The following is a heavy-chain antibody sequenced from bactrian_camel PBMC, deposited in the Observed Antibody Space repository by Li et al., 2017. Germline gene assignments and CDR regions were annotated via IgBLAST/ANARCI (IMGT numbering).Heavy chain of an antibody. V-gene: IGHV3S67*01. CDR3: VARHRCTDGGGY. D-gene: IGHD2*01. Sequence: VQLVESGGGSEQAGGPLRLSCEVSQSIYSRFCMGWFRQAPWREKERVATIRPDGTTAYADSVKGRFTISRDNAKKTLSLQMNSLKFEDSGKYFCVARHRCTDGGGYWGQGTQVTVS. CDR1: QSIYSRFC. CDR2: IRPDGTT. J-gene: IGHJ4*01.